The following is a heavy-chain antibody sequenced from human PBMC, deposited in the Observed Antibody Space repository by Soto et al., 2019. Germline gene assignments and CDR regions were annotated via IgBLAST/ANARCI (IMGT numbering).Heavy chain of an antibody. V-gene: IGHV3-30*03. Sequence: GSLRLSCAASGFSFSTYGMHWVRQAPGKGLGWVAVISYDGRTKYYADSVKGRFTISRDNSKNTLYLQMNGLRAEDTAVYYCARISNPFYNYDRSSGYYPNFDNWGRGT. CDR2: ISYDGRTK. J-gene: IGHJ4*02. D-gene: IGHD3-22*01. CDR3: ARISNPFYNYDRSSGYYPNFDN. CDR1: GFSFSTYG.